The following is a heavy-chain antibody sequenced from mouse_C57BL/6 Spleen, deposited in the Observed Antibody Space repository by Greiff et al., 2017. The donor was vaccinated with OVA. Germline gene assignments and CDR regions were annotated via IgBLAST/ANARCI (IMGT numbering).Heavy chain of an antibody. V-gene: IGHV1-53*01. CDR1: GYTFTSYW. CDR2: INPSNGGT. Sequence: QVQLQQPGTELVKPGASVKLSCKASGYTFTSYWMHWVKQRPGQGLEWIGNINPSNGGTNYNEKFKSKATLTVDKSSSTAYMQLSSLTSEDSAVYYCARPNYGSSHWYFDVWGTGTTVTVSS. CDR3: ARPNYGSSHWYFDV. D-gene: IGHD1-1*01. J-gene: IGHJ1*03.